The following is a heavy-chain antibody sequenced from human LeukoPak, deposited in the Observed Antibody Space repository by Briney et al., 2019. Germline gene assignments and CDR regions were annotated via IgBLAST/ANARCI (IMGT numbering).Heavy chain of an antibody. J-gene: IGHJ6*03. V-gene: IGHV3-11*01. D-gene: IGHD6-19*01. CDR1: GFTFSDYY. CDR2: ISSSGSTI. CDR3: ARIAVAGTYYYYYMDV. Sequence: GGSLRLSCAASGFTFSDYYMSWIRQAPGKGLEWVSYISSSGSTIYYADSVKGRFTISRDNAKNSLYLQMNSLRAEDTAVYYCARIAVAGTYYYYYMDVWGKGTTVTVSS.